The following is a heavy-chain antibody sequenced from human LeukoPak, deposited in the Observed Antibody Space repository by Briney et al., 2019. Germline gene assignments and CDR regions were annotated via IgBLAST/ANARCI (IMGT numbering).Heavy chain of an antibody. CDR2: ISYDGSNK. V-gene: IGHV3-30-3*01. CDR3: ASIVVVPAAYDY. Sequence: HPGGSLRLSCAASGFTFSSYATPWVRQAPGKGLEWVAVISYDGSNKYYADSVKGRFTISRDNSKNTLYLQMNSLRAEDTAVYYCASIVVVPAAYDYWGQGTLVTVSS. J-gene: IGHJ4*02. D-gene: IGHD2-2*01. CDR1: GFTFSSYA.